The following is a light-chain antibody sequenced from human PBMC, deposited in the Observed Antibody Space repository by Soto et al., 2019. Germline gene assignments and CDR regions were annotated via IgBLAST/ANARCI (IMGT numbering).Light chain of an antibody. J-gene: IGKJ2*01. CDR1: QSLVYKDGNTY. V-gene: IGKV2-30*01. Sequence: DVVITQSPLSLPVTLGQPASISCRSSQSLVYKDGNTYLNWFQQRPGQSPRRLIYKVSNRDSGVPDRFSGSGSDTGFTLKISRVEAEDVGVYYCMQGTQWPYTFGQGTKLEIK. CDR3: MQGTQWPYT. CDR2: KVS.